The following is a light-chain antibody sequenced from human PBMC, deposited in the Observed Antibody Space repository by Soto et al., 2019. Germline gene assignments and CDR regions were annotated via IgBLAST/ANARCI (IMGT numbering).Light chain of an antibody. Sequence: LQISQSPSAQSASVGDTDTVTWRASQSVSGWLAWYQQKPGEAPNLLIHTSFTLYSGVPSRFSGTGSGTDFTLTISSLQPEDFATYFCQQAFSAEWTFGQGTKVDIK. J-gene: IGKJ1*01. CDR3: QQAFSAEWT. CDR1: QSVSGW. CDR2: TSF. V-gene: IGKV1-39*01.